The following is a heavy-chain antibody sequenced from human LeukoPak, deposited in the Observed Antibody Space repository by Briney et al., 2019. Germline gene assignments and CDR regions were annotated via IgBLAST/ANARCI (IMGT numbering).Heavy chain of an antibody. D-gene: IGHD6-13*01. CDR1: GFTSSSYA. CDR3: AKAAAAPGFDF. CDR2: VSGSGDRM. J-gene: IGHJ4*02. V-gene: IGHV3-23*01. Sequence: GGSLRLSCAASGFTSSSYALNWVRQAPGKGLEWVATVSGSGDRMYHADSVKGRFTISRDNSKNTIYLQMNGLRAEDTALYYCAKAAAAPGFDFWGQGTLVTASS.